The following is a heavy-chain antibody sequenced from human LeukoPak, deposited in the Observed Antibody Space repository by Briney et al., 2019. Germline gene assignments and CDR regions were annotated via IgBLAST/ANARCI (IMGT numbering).Heavy chain of an antibody. CDR3: AKRATDDALDI. CDR2: ITYDGSNG. Sequence: QAGGSLRLSCAASGFPFSSYGIHWVRQAPGKGLEWVAVITYDGSNGYFADSVKGRFTISRDNSRNTLSLQMNSLRTEDTALYYCAKRATDDALDIWGRGTMVTVSS. V-gene: IGHV3-30*18. D-gene: IGHD5-12*01. J-gene: IGHJ3*02. CDR1: GFPFSSYG.